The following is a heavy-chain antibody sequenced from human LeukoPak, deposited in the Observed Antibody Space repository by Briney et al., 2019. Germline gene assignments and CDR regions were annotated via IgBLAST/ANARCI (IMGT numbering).Heavy chain of an antibody. Sequence: GASVKVSCKASGGTFSSYAISWVRQAPGQGLEWMGGIIPIFGTANYAQQFQGRVTITADKSTSTAYMELRSLRSDDTAVYYCARDYYGSGSYYSGFDPWGQGTLVTVSS. CDR1: GGTFSSYA. J-gene: IGHJ5*02. CDR3: ARDYYGSGSYYSGFDP. CDR2: IIPIFGTA. D-gene: IGHD3-10*01. V-gene: IGHV1-69*06.